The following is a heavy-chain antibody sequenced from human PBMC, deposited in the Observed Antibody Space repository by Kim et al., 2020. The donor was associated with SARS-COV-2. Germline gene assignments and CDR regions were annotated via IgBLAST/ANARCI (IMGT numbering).Heavy chain of an antibody. CDR3: ARGLIDYPGGNFDY. J-gene: IGHJ4*02. D-gene: IGHD3-16*01. V-gene: IGHV4-34*01. Sequence: NPSLKSRVTISVDTSKNQYSLKLSSVTAADTAVYYCARGLIDYPGGNFDYWGQGTLVTVSS.